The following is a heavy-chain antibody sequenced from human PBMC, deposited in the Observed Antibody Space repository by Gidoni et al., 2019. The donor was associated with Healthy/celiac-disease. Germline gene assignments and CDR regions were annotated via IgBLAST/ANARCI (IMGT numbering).Heavy chain of an antibody. CDR1: GGAISSSTW. J-gene: IGHJ6*02. CDR3: AKCDVDTASGYYYYGMDV. V-gene: IGHV4-4*03. Sequence: QVKLQESGPGLVKPPGTRSLTCAVLGGAISSSTWWSGVRQPPGKGLEWTGEICPSGSTNYHPSLERLVPISVDKSKNQFSLQLSSVTAADTAVYYCAKCDVDTASGYYYYGMDVWGQGTTVTVSS. CDR2: ICPSGST. D-gene: IGHD5-18*01.